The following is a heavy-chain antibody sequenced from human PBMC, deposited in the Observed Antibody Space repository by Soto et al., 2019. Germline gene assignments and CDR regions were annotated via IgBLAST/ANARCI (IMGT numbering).Heavy chain of an antibody. CDR1: GDSVSSNSAA. J-gene: IGHJ6*02. CDR2: THYRSKWYN. Sequence: SQTLSLTCAISGDSVSSNSAAWNWIRQSPSRGLEWLGRTHYRSKWYNDYAVSVKSRITINPDTSKNQFSLQLNSVTPEDTAVYYCAREGPVLRFLEWFSPMDVWGQGTTVTVSS. CDR3: AREGPVLRFLEWFSPMDV. D-gene: IGHD3-3*01. V-gene: IGHV6-1*01.